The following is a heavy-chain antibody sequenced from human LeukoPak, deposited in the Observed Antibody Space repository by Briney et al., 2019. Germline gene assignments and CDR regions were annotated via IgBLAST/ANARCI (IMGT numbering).Heavy chain of an antibody. V-gene: IGHV1-24*01. Sequence: ASVKVSCKVSGYTLTELSMHWVRQAPGKGLEWMGGFDPEDGETIYAQKFQGRVTMTEDTSTDTAYMELSSLRSEDTAVYCCATDLASGPPYYYYGMDVWGQGTTVTVSS. CDR2: FDPEDGET. CDR1: GYTLTELS. D-gene: IGHD2-15*01. J-gene: IGHJ6*02. CDR3: ATDLASGPPYYYYGMDV.